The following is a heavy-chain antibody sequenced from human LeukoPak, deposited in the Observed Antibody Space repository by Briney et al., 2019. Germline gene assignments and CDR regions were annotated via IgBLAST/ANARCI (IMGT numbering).Heavy chain of an antibody. CDR3: AKDHTVSITYYFDY. Sequence: PSGGSLRLSCAASGFTFSYYAMSWVRQPPGKGLEWVSAISGSGGSTYYADSVKGRFTISRDNSKNTLYLQMNSLRAEDTAVYYCAKDHTVSITYYFDYWGQGTLVTVSS. CDR1: GFTFSYYA. V-gene: IGHV3-23*01. J-gene: IGHJ4*02. CDR2: ISGSGGST. D-gene: IGHD1-20*01.